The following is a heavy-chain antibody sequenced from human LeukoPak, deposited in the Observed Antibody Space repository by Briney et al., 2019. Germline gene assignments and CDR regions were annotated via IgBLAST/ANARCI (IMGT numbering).Heavy chain of an antibody. CDR2: INHSGST. Sequence: SETLSLTCAVYGGTFSGYYWRWIRQPPGKGLEWIGEINHSGSTNYNPSLKSRVTISVDTSKNHFSLKLSSVTAADTAVYYCMRRAGDWAVNWVDPWGQGSLVTVSS. J-gene: IGHJ5*02. V-gene: IGHV4-34*01. D-gene: IGHD2-21*02. CDR1: GGTFSGYY. CDR3: MRRAGDWAVNWVDP.